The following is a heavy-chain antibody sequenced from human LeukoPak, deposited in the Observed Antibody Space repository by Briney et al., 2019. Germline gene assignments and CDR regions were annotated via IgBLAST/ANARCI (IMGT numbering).Heavy chain of an antibody. CDR3: GRSMDV. D-gene: IGHD1-14*01. CDR2: ISTDGSFT. Sequence: GGSLRLSCAASGFTFSNYLMHWVRQTPGKGLVWISRISTDGSFTNYADSVKGRFSISRDNAKNTLYLQMNSLRVEDTAVYYCGRSMDVWGQGTTVTVSS. CDR1: GFTFSNYL. V-gene: IGHV3-74*01. J-gene: IGHJ6*02.